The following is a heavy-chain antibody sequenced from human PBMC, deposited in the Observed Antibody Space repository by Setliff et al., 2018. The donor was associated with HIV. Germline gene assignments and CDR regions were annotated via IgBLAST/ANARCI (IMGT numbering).Heavy chain of an antibody. CDR2: IYYAGNT. Sequence: SETLSLTCTVSGASVSTIDYYWGWVRQSPRAGLEWIADIYYAGNTYYNPSLKSRATISIDTSNMQFSLKLNSVSAADTAVYYCARQPYDSRSFGWFDPWGQGTLVTVSS. V-gene: IGHV4-39*01. CDR3: ARQPYDSRSFGWFDP. CDR1: GASVSTIDYY. D-gene: IGHD3-10*01. J-gene: IGHJ5*02.